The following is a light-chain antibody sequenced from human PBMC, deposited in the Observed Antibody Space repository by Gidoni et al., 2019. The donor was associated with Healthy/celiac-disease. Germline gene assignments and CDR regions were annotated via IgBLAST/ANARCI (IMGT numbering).Light chain of an antibody. CDR1: QCVLYSSNNKNY. CDR3: QQYYT. Sequence: DIVMTQSPDYLAVSMGERATINCKSSQCVLYSSNNKNYLAWYQQKPGQPPKLLIYWASTRESGVPDRFSGSGSVTDFTLTISSLQAEDVAVYYCQQYYTFGQGTKLEIK. V-gene: IGKV4-1*01. J-gene: IGKJ2*01. CDR2: WAS.